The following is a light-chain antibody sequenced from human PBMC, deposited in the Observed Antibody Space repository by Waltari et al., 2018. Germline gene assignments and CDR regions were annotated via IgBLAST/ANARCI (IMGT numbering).Light chain of an antibody. Sequence: EIVMTQSPATLSVSPGERAPLSCRAIQSVSSTLAWYQQKPGQAPRLLIYGASTRATGIPARFSGSGSGTEFTLTISSMQSEDFAVYYCQQYNDWPPWTFGQGTKVEIK. CDR1: QSVSST. CDR3: QQYNDWPPWT. V-gene: IGKV3-15*01. CDR2: GAS. J-gene: IGKJ1*01.